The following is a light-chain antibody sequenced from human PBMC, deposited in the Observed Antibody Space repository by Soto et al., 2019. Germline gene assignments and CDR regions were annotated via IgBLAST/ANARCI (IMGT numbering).Light chain of an antibody. CDR3: SSYTTTNTLYV. Sequence: QSALTQPASVSGSPGQSITIPCTGTNSDVGGYNYVSWYQHHPGKAPKLMIYEVFNRPSGVSSRFSGSKSGSTVSLTISGLQAEDEADYYCSSYTTTNTLYVFGTGTKLTVL. CDR1: NSDVGGYNY. CDR2: EVF. J-gene: IGLJ1*01. V-gene: IGLV2-14*01.